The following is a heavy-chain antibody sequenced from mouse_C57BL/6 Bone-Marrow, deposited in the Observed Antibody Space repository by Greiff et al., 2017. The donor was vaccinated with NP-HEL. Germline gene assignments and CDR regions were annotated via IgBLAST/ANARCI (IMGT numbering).Heavy chain of an antibody. V-gene: IGHV1-81*01. D-gene: IGHD2-5*01. Sequence: QVQLQQSGAELARPGASVKLSCKASGYTFTSYGISWVKQRTGQGLEWIGEIYPRSGNTYYNEKFKGKATLTAEKSSSTAYMQLSSLTSEDSAVYFCARGPYYSNSFAYWGQGTLVTVSA. J-gene: IGHJ3*01. CDR2: IYPRSGNT. CDR3: ARGPYYSNSFAY. CDR1: GYTFTSYG.